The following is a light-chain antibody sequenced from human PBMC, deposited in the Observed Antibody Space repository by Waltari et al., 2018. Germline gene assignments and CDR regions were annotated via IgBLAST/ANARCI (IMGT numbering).Light chain of an antibody. CDR1: SSHIDHYKS. Sequence: HSALTQPASVSGSPGQSITIPCTEISSHIDHYKSVSWYQQHPGKAPKLIIYDVNVRPSRVSNRFSGSKSGNTASLTISGLQADDEADYYCSSYVSSNFGSGTKVTVL. CDR3: SSYVSSN. V-gene: IGLV2-14*03. CDR2: DVN. J-gene: IGLJ1*01.